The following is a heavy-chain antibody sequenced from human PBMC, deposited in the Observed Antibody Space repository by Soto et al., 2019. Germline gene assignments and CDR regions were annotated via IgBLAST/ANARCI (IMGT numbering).Heavy chain of an antibody. V-gene: IGHV3-23*01. CDR2: ISGSGGST. CDR3: ARGYCSSTSCYASFDY. Sequence: QPGGSLRLSCAASGFTFSSYAMSWVRQAPGKGLEWVSAISGSGGSTYYADSVKGRFTISRDNSKNTLYLQMNSLRAEDTAVYYCARGYCSSTSCYASFDYWGQGTLVTVSS. D-gene: IGHD2-2*01. CDR1: GFTFSSYA. J-gene: IGHJ4*02.